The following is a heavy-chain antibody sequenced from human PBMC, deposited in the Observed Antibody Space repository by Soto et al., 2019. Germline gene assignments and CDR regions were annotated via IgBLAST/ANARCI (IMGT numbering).Heavy chain of an antibody. Sequence: QITLKESGPTLVKPTQTLTLTCTFSGFSLSTSGVGVGWIRQPPGKALEWLALIYWDDDKRYSPSLKSRLTITKGTLKNQVVSTLAHMDSVDTAPYCCAHRRLPGDGDYWGQGTLVTVSS. V-gene: IGHV2-5*02. CDR3: AHRRLPGDGDY. J-gene: IGHJ4*02. CDR1: GFSLSTSGVG. D-gene: IGHD7-27*01. CDR2: IYWDDDK.